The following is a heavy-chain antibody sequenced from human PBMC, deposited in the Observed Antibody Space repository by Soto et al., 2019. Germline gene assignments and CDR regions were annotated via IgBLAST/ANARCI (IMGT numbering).Heavy chain of an antibody. CDR1: GGSISSSSYY. D-gene: IGHD3-10*01. CDR2: IYYSGST. J-gene: IGHJ4*02. CDR3: AREAISGSYYKPFDY. Sequence: SETLSLTCTVSGGSISSSSYYWGWIRQPPGKGLEWIGSIYYSGSTYYNPSLKSRVTISVDTSKNQFSLKLSSVTAADTAVYYCAREAISGSYYKPFDYWGQGTLVTVSS. V-gene: IGHV4-39*02.